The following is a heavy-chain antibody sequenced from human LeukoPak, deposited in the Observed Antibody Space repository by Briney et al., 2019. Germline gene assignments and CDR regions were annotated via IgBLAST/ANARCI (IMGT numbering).Heavy chain of an antibody. CDR2: IWYDGSKK. J-gene: IGHJ4*02. D-gene: IGHD6-19*01. Sequence: TGGSLRLSCAASGFTFSGYGMHWVRQAPGKGLEWVAVIWYDGSKKYYADSVKGRFTISRDNAKNTVYLQMNSLRAEDTAVYYCARRYSSGWPFDNWGQGTLVTVSS. V-gene: IGHV3-33*01. CDR3: ARRYSSGWPFDN. CDR1: GFTFSGYG.